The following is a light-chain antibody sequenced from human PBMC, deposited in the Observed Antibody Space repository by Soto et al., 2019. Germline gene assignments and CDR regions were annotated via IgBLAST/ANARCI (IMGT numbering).Light chain of an antibody. Sequence: EIVLTQSPATLSVSPGERATLSCRASQSVNTNLAWYQQRPDQAPRPLIYGATTRSSGIPARLSGSASGTAFTLTISRLQAEDFAVYYCQHYTNWPPYTFGQGTRLEIK. CDR2: GAT. CDR1: QSVNTN. J-gene: IGKJ2*01. CDR3: QHYTNWPPYT. V-gene: IGKV3-15*01.